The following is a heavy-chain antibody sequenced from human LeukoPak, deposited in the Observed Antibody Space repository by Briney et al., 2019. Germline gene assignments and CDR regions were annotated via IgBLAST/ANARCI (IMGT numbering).Heavy chain of an antibody. J-gene: IGHJ4*02. Sequence: GGSLRLSCAASGFTFSSYAMSWVRQAPGKGLEWVSTISGSGGSTYYADSVKGRFTISRDNSKNTLYLQMNSLRAEDTAVYYCAKAIPFRAGYDSSGYYHEFYFDYWGQGTLVTVFS. CDR3: AKAIPFRAGYDSSGYYHEFYFDY. CDR1: GFTFSSYA. D-gene: IGHD3-22*01. CDR2: ISGSGGST. V-gene: IGHV3-23*01.